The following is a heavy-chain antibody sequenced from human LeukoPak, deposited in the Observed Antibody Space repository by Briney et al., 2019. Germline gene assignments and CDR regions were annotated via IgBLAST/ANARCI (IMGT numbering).Heavy chain of an antibody. CDR3: ARVDTVTTSAFDI. CDR2: ISSGSSYI. J-gene: IGHJ3*02. CDR1: GFTFSSHS. D-gene: IGHD4-17*01. V-gene: IGHV3-21*01. Sequence: KAGGSLRLSCAASGFTFSSHSMNWVRQAPGKGLEWVSSISSGSSYIYYADSVKGRFTISRDNAKNSLYLQMNSLRAEDTAVYYCARVDTVTTSAFDIWGQGTMVTVSS.